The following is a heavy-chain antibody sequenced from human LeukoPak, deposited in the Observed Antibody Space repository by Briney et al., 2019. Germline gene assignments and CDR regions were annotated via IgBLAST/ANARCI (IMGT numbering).Heavy chain of an antibody. Sequence: GGSLRLSCTASGFTFSSYEMNWVRQAPGKGLEWVSYIRSDGSTIFYADSVKGRFTISRDNAKNTLNLQMNSLRAEDTAVYYCARDLGQYYDTSDNWFDPWGQGTLVTVSS. J-gene: IGHJ5*02. V-gene: IGHV3-48*03. D-gene: IGHD3-22*01. CDR2: IRSDGSTI. CDR1: GFTFSSYE. CDR3: ARDLGQYYDTSDNWFDP.